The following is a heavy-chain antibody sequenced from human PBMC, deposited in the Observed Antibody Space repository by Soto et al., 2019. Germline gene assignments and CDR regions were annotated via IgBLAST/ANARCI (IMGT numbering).Heavy chain of an antibody. Sequence: QVQLQQWGAGLLKPSETLSLTCAVYGGSFSGYYWSWIRQPPGKGLEWIGEINHSGSTNYNPSLKSRVTISVDTSKNQFSLKLSSVTAADTAVYYCARTPYCSGGSCYSQGFDYWGQGTLVTVSS. J-gene: IGHJ4*02. D-gene: IGHD2-15*01. CDR1: GGSFSGYY. V-gene: IGHV4-34*01. CDR2: INHSGST. CDR3: ARTPYCSGGSCYSQGFDY.